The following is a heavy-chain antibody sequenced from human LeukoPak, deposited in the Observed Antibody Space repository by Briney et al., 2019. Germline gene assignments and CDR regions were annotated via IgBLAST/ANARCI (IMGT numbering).Heavy chain of an antibody. V-gene: IGHV1-8*01. J-gene: IGHJ5*02. D-gene: IGHD3-22*01. CDR1: GHTFTSYD. CDR2: TNPNSVNT. CDR3: ARGSYYDSSGYLVGSWFDP. Sequence: SVKASCKASGHTFTSYDINWVRQATGQGLDWMGLTNPNSVNTGYAQKFQSIVTMTRNTSISTAYMELSSLRSEDTAVYYCARGSYYDSSGYLVGSWFDPWGQVTLVTVSS.